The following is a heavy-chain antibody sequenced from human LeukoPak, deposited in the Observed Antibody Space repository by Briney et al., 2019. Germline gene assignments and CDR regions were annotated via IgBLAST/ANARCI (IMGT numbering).Heavy chain of an antibody. CDR1: GFIFSSYA. CDR3: ARDLGSWSRDFDY. Sequence: PGGSLRLSCAASGFIFSSYAMSRVRQAPGKGLEWVSAISGSGGSTYYADSVKGRFTISRDNSKNTLYLQMNSLRAEDTAVYYCARDLGSWSRDFDYWGQGTLVTVSS. CDR2: ISGSGGST. V-gene: IGHV3-23*01. J-gene: IGHJ4*02. D-gene: IGHD6-13*01.